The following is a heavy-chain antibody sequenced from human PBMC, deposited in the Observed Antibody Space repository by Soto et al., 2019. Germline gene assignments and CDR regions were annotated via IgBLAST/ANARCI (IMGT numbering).Heavy chain of an antibody. CDR3: ARDKMVRGAKSSGMDV. D-gene: IGHD3-10*01. CDR1: GGSISSYY. V-gene: IGHV4-59*01. J-gene: IGHJ6*02. Sequence: SETLSLTCTVSGGSISSYYWSWIRQPPGKGLEWIGYIYYSGSTNYNPSLKSRVTISVDTSKNQFSLKLSSVTAADTAVYYCARDKMVRGAKSSGMDVWGQGTTVTVSS. CDR2: IYYSGST.